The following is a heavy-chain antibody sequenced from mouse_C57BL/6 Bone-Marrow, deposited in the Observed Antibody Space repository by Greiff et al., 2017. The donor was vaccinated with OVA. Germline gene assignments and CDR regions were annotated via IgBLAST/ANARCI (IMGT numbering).Heavy chain of an antibody. V-gene: IGHV1-55*01. CDR2: IYPGSGST. D-gene: IGHD3-2*02. Sequence: QVQLQQPGAELVKPGASVKMSCKASGYTFTSYWITWVKQRPGQGLEWIGDIYPGSGSTNYNEKFKSKATLTVDTSSSTAYMQRSSLTSEDSEVYYCAEGQRRLRMDYWGQGTSVTVSS. J-gene: IGHJ4*01. CDR3: AEGQRRLRMDY. CDR1: GYTFTSYW.